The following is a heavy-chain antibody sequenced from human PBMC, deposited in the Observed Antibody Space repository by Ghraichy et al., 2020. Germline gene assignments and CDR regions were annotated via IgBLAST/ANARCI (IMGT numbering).Heavy chain of an antibody. D-gene: IGHD5-24*01. J-gene: IGHJ4*02. CDR3: ASSTHKMVPYYFDY. V-gene: IGHV7-4-1*02. CDR2: INTNTGNP. Sequence: ASVKVSCKASGYTFTSYAMNWVRQAPGQGLEWMGWINTNTGNPTYAQGFTGRFVFSLDTSVSTAYLQISSLKAEDTAVYYCASSTHKMVPYYFDYWGQGTLVTVSS. CDR1: GYTFTSYA.